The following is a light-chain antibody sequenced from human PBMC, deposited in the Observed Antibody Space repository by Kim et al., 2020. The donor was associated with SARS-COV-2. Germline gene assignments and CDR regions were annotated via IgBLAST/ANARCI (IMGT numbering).Light chain of an antibody. V-gene: IGKV1-33*01. J-gene: IGKJ2*01. CDR3: QQYTKVPYT. Sequence: DIQLTHSPSPQSAFIGDRVTFTCQAGQDINIYLNWYQQKPGKAPKVLIYEASNLETGVPPRFIGSGSGTEFTFTITSLQPEDIATYYCQQYTKVPYTFGQGTKLEI. CDR1: QDINIY. CDR2: EAS.